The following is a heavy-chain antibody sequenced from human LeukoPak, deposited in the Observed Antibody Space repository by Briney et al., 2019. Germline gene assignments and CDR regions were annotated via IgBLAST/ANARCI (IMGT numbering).Heavy chain of an antibody. D-gene: IGHD2-2*01. CDR1: GGSISRSSYY. CDR2: IYYSGGT. CDR3: ARLGCGSSTSCYYYFYYYMDV. J-gene: IGHJ6*03. V-gene: IGHV4-39*01. Sequence: PSETLSLTCTISGGSISRSSYYWGWVRQPPGKGLEWIGSIYYSGGTYYNPSLKSRVTISVDTSKNQFSLKLSSVTAADTAVYYCARLGCGSSTSCYYYFYYYMDVWGKGTTVTVSS.